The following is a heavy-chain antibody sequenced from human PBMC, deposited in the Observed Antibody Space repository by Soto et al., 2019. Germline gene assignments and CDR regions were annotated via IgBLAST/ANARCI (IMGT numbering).Heavy chain of an antibody. CDR1: GYTFTNYG. CDR2: ISGQHGNT. D-gene: IGHD5-18*01. CDR3: ARGVDSYGYEASFDY. J-gene: IGHJ4*01. V-gene: IGHV1-18*01. Sequence: QVQLVQSGAEVKKPGASVKVSCKASGYTFTNYGITWVRQAPGQGLEWVGWISGQHGNTNYAQKLQDRVNMTTDTSTSTAYMELRGLRSDDTAVYYCARGVDSYGYEASFDYWGHGTLVTVSS.